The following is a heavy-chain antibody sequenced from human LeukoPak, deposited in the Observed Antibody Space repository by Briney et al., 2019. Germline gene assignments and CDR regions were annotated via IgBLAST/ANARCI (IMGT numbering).Heavy chain of an antibody. V-gene: IGHV3-23*01. CDR3: AKDTTAWWYHRAYMNV. J-gene: IGHJ6*03. CDR2: ISGSGDKT. CDR1: GFSVSSNY. D-gene: IGHD2-15*01. Sequence: GGSLRLSCAASGFSVSSNYMSWVRQAPGGGLGWVAAISGSGDKTYHADSVKGRFTISKDNSENRLSLQMDSLRAEDTAVYFCAKDTTAWWYHRAYMNVWGKGTTVTVSS.